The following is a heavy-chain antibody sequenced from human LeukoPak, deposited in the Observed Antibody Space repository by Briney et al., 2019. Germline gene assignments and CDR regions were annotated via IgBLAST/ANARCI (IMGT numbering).Heavy chain of an antibody. CDR1: EFPFSSYA. V-gene: IGHV3-30*18. Sequence: GGSLRLSRAASEFPFSSYAMHWVRQAPGKGLEWVALVSNDGGDKYYADSVKGRFTMSRDNSKNTLYLQMNSRRGGDTGVYYCAKAHLLDWLLPFDYWGQGTLVTVSS. CDR2: VSNDGGDK. D-gene: IGHD3/OR15-3a*01. J-gene: IGHJ4*02. CDR3: AKAHLLDWLLPFDY.